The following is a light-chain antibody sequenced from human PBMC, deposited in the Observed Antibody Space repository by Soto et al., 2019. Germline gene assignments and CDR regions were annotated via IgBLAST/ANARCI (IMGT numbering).Light chain of an antibody. CDR3: QQLNSYPHT. V-gene: IGKV3-20*01. J-gene: IGKJ2*01. Sequence: EIVLTQSPGTLSLSPGERATLSCRASQSVNNNYLAWYQQKPGQSPRLLIYAASNRARGIPDRFGGSGSGTDFTLTVSRLEPEDFATYYCQQLNSYPHTFGQGTKLEIK. CDR2: AAS. CDR1: QSVNNNY.